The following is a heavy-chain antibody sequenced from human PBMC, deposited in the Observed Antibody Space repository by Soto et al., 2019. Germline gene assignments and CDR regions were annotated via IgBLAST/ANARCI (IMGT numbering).Heavy chain of an antibody. D-gene: IGHD3-9*01. CDR3: AKAMGPDWLARLDC. CDR1: GFTFDDYA. V-gene: IGHV3-9*01. Sequence: EVQLVESGGGWVQPGRSLRLSCAVSGFTFDDYAMHWVRQAPGEGLEWVSGISWNSGAIGYADSVKGRFTVLRDNAKGTLDLEMKSVGTGDRALYYCAKAMGPDWLARLDCWGQGTLVTVSS. CDR2: ISWNSGAI. J-gene: IGHJ4*02.